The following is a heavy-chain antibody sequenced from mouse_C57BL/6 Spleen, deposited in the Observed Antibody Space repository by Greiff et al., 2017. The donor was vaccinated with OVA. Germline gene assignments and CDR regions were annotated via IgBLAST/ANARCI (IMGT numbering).Heavy chain of an antibody. D-gene: IGHD1-1*01. CDR3: TRGNYYGSSQYYFDY. J-gene: IGHJ2*01. Sequence: EVQGVESGEGLVKPGGSLKLSCAASGFTFSSYAMSWVRQTPEKRLEWVAYISSGGDYIYYADTVKGRFTISRDNARNPLYLQMSSLKSEDTAMYYCTRGNYYGSSQYYFDYWGQGTTLTVSS. CDR1: GFTFSSYA. CDR2: ISSGGDYI. V-gene: IGHV5-9-1*02.